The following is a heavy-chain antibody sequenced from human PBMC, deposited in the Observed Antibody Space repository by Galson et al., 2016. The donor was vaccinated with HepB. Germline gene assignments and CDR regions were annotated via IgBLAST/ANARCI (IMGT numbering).Heavy chain of an antibody. D-gene: IGHD2-21*01. CDR2: INSDGSST. J-gene: IGHJ4*02. Sequence: SLRLSCAASGFIFSSYWMHWVRQVPGKGLVWVSRINSDGSSTSYADSVKGRFTISRDNAKNTLYLQMNNLRAEDTAIYYCAKLMGDWGDRSTGFVDYWGQGTLVTVSS. CDR1: GFIFSSYW. CDR3: AKLMGDWGDRSTGFVDY. V-gene: IGHV3-74*01.